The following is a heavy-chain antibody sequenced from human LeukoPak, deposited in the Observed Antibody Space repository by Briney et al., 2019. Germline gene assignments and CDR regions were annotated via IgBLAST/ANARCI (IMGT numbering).Heavy chain of an antibody. CDR3: ARDRGWIQHDI. Sequence: GGSLRLSCAASGFTFSDYAMSWVRQAPGEGLEWVSGINDGGGDTYYADSVKGRFTISRDNSKNTLYLQMNSLRAEDTAVYYCARDRGWIQHDIWGQGTMVTVSS. J-gene: IGHJ3*02. CDR1: GFTFSDYA. D-gene: IGHD5-18*01. CDR2: INDGGGDT. V-gene: IGHV3-23*01.